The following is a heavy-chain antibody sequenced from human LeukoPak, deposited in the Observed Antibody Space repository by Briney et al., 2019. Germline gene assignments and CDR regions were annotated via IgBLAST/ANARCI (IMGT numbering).Heavy chain of an antibody. Sequence: PSETLSLTCAVYGGSFSDYYWSWIRQPPGKGLEWIGYIYYSGSTYYNPSLKSRVTISVDTSKNQFSLKLSSVTAADTAVYYCAREWITNPFVPPGVWGKGTTVTVSS. CDR1: GGSFSDYY. CDR2: IYYSGST. J-gene: IGHJ6*04. V-gene: IGHV4-30-4*08. CDR3: AREWITNPFVPPGV. D-gene: IGHD3-16*01.